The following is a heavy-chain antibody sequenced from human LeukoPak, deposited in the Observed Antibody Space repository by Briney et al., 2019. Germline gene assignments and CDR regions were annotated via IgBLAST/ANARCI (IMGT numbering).Heavy chain of an antibody. D-gene: IGHD3-16*02. CDR3: AKVGYTFGGVIAY. Sequence: PGGSLRLSCATSGFTFSNYAMSWVRQAPGKGLEWVSAISGSGGSTYYADSVKGRFTISRDNSKNTLYLQMNSLRAEDTAVYYCAKVGYTFGGVIAYWGQGTLVTVSS. CDR1: GFTFSNYA. J-gene: IGHJ4*02. CDR2: ISGSGGST. V-gene: IGHV3-23*01.